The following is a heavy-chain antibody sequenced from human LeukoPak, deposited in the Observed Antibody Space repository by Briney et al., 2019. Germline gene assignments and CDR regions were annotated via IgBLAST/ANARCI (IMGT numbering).Heavy chain of an antibody. CDR2: ISYDGTKT. CDR3: EREWFGESN. V-gene: IGHV3-30*04. J-gene: IGHJ4*02. D-gene: IGHD3-10*01. CDR1: GFTFSRSN. Sequence: GGSLRLSCAPSGFTFSRSNMHWVRQSPGKGLEWLALISYDGTKTYYAESVKGRFTVSRDNSKNTLFLQMNSLTAEDTAIYYCEREWFGESNWGQGARVTVSS.